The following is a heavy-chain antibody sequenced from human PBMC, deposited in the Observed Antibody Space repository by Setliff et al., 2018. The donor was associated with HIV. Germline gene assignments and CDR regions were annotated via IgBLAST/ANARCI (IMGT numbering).Heavy chain of an antibody. CDR1: GFTFTGHF. CDR3: ARMEATRPPRGLDY. CDR2: INPNSGGT. Sequence: RASVKVSCKTSGFTFTGHFIHWVRHAPGQGLEWMAWINPNSGGTYSAEKFQGRIIVTSDTSISTAYMELTNLRSDDTAIYYCARMEATRPPRGLDYWGPGTLVTVSS. J-gene: IGHJ4*02. D-gene: IGHD6-6*01. V-gene: IGHV1-2*02.